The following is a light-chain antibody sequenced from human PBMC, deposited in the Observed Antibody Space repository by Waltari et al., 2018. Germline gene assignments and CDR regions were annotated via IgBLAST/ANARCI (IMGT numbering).Light chain of an antibody. CDR1: QSLLHSNGNNY. CDR2: LGS. CDR3: MHSIEART. J-gene: IGKJ2*02. Sequence: IVMTQSPLSLTVTPGEPASISCTSSQSLLHSNGNNYLDWYLQKPGQSPQLLIYLGSNRASGVPYRFIGSGSCTDFYLKISSVKAEDVCVYYYMHSIEARTFGQGTKLEIK. V-gene: IGKV2-28*01.